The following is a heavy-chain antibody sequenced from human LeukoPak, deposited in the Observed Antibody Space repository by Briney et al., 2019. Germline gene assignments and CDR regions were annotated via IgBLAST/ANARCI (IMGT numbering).Heavy chain of an antibody. CDR1: GFTFGDYA. J-gene: IGHJ4*02. Sequence: GGSLRLSCTASGFTFGDYAMTWVRQAPGKGLGWVGFIRSKAYGGTTEYAASVKGRFTISRDDYKSIAYLQMNSLKTEDTAVYYCTRDQTPYYWGQGTLVTVSS. CDR3: TRDQTPYY. CDR2: IRSKAYGGTT. V-gene: IGHV3-49*04.